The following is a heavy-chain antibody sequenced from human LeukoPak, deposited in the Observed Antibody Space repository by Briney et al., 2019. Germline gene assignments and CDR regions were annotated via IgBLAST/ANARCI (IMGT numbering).Heavy chain of an antibody. CDR3: TTAPASLDY. J-gene: IGHJ4*02. V-gene: IGHV3-15*01. CDR1: GFTFSNAW. CDR2: IRSKTNGGTT. Sequence: GSLRLSCAASGFTFSNAWMSWVRQAPGKGLEWVGRIRSKTNGGTTDYAAPVIGRFAISRDDSKNTLYLQMNNLKTEDTAVYYCTTAPASLDYWGQGTLVTVSS.